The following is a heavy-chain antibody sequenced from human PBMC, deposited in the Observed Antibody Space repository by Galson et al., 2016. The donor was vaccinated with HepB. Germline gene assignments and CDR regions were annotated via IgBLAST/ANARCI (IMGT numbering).Heavy chain of an antibody. CDR2: ISYDGGDK. J-gene: IGHJ4*02. Sequence: SLRLSCATSGCTFSSYGMPVVRQASRKGLKWVAVISYDGGDKPYADSVKGRFTVSRDNSKNTLFLQMNSLRVEDTAVYYCAKLDCGRDCPRDDWGQGTQVTVS. CDR3: AKLDCGRDCPRDD. CDR1: GCTFSSYG. D-gene: IGHD2-21*02. V-gene: IGHV3-30*19.